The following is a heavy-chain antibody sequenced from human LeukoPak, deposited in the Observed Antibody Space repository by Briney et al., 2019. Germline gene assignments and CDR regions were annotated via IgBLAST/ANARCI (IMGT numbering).Heavy chain of an antibody. V-gene: IGHV3-21*01. D-gene: IGHD3-22*01. CDR3: ARDPDYYDSSGV. CDR1: GFTFSSYS. Sequence: GGSLRLSCAASGFTFSSYSMSWVRQAPGKGLEWVSSISSSSSYIYYADSVKGRFTISRDNAKNSLYLQMNSLRAEDTAVYYCARDPDYYDSSGVWGQGTLVTVSS. J-gene: IGHJ4*02. CDR2: ISSSSSYI.